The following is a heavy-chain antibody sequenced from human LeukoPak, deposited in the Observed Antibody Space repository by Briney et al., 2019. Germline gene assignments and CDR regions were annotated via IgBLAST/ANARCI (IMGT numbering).Heavy chain of an antibody. CDR1: GFTFSSYA. CDR3: ARDSSGYLDY. V-gene: IGHV3-48*01. D-gene: IGHD3-22*01. Sequence: PGGSLRLSCAASGFTFSSYAMSWVRQAPGKGLEWVSYISSSSSTIYYADSVKGRFTISRDNAKNSLYLQMNSLRAEDTAVYYCARDSSGYLDYWGQGTLVTVSS. J-gene: IGHJ4*02. CDR2: ISSSSSTI.